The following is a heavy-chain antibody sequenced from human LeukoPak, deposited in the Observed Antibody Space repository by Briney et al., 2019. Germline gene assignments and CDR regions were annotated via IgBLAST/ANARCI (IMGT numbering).Heavy chain of an antibody. CDR3: ARVVQVWRTYYYDSSGYYFDY. D-gene: IGHD3-22*01. Sequence: ASVKVSCKASGYTFTSYDINWVRQAPGQGLEWMGGIIPIFGTANYAQKFQGRVTITADESTSTAYMELSSLRSEDTAVYYCARVVQVWRTYYYDSSGYYFDYWGQGTLVTVSS. V-gene: IGHV1-69*13. J-gene: IGHJ4*02. CDR1: GYTFTSYD. CDR2: IIPIFGTA.